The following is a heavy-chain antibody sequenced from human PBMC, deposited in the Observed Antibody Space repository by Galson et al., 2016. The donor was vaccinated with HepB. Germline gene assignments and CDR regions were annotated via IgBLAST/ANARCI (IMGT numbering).Heavy chain of an antibody. J-gene: IGHJ4*02. D-gene: IGHD6-19*01. CDR1: GFVFSTYA. Sequence: SLRLSCAASGFVFSTYAMGWVRQAPGKGLVWVSRISSEGSDTTYADSVKGRFTISRDNAKNTLYLHMNSLRAEDTAVYYCARERGVTGWYGYWGQGTLVTVSS. CDR3: ARERGVTGWYGY. CDR2: ISSEGSDT. V-gene: IGHV3-74*01.